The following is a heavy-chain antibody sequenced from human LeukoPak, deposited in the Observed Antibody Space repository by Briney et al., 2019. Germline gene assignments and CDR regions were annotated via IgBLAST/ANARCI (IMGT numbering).Heavy chain of an antibody. J-gene: IGHJ5*02. CDR2: INTNTGNP. CDR3: ARDSSGWESNWFDP. Sequence: ASVKVSCKASGYTFTSYAMNWVRQAPGQGLEWMGWINTNTGNPTYAQGFTGRFVFSLDTSVSTAYLQISSLKAEDTAVYYCARDSSGWESNWFDPWGQGTLVTVSS. D-gene: IGHD6-19*01. CDR1: GYTFTSYA. V-gene: IGHV7-4-1*02.